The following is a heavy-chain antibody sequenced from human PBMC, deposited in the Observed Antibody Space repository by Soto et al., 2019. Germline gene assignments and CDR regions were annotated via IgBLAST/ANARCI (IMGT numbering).Heavy chain of an antibody. CDR3: ARAFSYYDFWSGSIYYYYYGMDV. CDR1: GYTFTSYG. J-gene: IGHJ6*02. D-gene: IGHD3-3*01. CDR2: ISAYNGNT. V-gene: IGHV1-18*01. Sequence: ASVKVSCKASGYTFTSYGISWVRQAPGQGLEWMGWISAYNGNTTYAQKLQGRVTMTTDTSTSTAYMALRSLRSDDTAVYYCARAFSYYDFWSGSIYYYYYGMDVWGQGTTVTVSS.